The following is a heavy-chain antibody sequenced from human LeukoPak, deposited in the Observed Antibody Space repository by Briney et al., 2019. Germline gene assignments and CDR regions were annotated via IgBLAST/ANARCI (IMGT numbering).Heavy chain of an antibody. CDR1: GGSISSGGYY. D-gene: IGHD7-27*01. J-gene: IGHJ4*02. V-gene: IGHV4-31*03. CDR3: ARGWPEGELGLT. Sequence: SETLSLTCTVSGGSISSGGYYWSWIRQHPGKGLEWIGYIYYSGSTYYNPSLKSRVTMSVDTSKNQFSLKLSSVTAADTAVYYCARGWPEGELGLTWGQGTLVTVSS. CDR2: IYYSGST.